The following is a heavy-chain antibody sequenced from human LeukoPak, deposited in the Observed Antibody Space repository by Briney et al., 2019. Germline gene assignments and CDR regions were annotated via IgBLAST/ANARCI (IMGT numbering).Heavy chain of an antibody. CDR2: IYTSGST. J-gene: IGHJ4*02. CDR3: ARERVGYGDYCLDY. V-gene: IGHV4-61*02. CDR1: GGSISSGSYY. Sequence: SQTLSLTCTVSGGSISSGSYYWSWIRQPAGKGLEWIGRIYTSGSTNYNPSLKSRVTISVDTSKNQFSLKLSSVTAADTAVYYCARERVGYGDYCLDYWGQGTLVTVSS. D-gene: IGHD4-17*01.